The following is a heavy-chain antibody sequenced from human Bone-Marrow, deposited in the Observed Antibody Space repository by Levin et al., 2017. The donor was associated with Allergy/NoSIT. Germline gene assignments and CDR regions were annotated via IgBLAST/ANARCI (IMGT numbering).Heavy chain of an antibody. D-gene: IGHD3-3*01. J-gene: IGHJ6*03. CDR3: AKGDFDSWSSYDYNMDV. V-gene: IGHV3-21*06. CDR1: GFVFSRYG. Sequence: GGSLRLSCSASGFVFSRYGMNWVRQAPGKGLEWVSYISSLGTDIHYADSVKGRFTISRDNAKNSLYLQMNSLRPGDTAVYYCAKGDFDSWSSYDYNMDVWGKGTTVIVSS. CDR2: ISSLGTDI.